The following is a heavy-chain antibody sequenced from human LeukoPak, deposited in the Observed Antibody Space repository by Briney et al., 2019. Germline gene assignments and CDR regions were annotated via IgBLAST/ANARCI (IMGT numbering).Heavy chain of an antibody. CDR2: ISYDGSNK. D-gene: IGHD3-10*01. CDR3: ARPGMVPFDY. V-gene: IGHV3-30*04. J-gene: IGHJ4*02. CDR1: GFTFSSYA. Sequence: GGSLRLSCAASGFTFSSYAMHWVRQAPGKGLEWVAFISYDGSNKYYADSVKGRFTISRDNSKNTLYLQMNSLRAEDTAVFYCARPGMVPFDYWGQGTLVTVPS.